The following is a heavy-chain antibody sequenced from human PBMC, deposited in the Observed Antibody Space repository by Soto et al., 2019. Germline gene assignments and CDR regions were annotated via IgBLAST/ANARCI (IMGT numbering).Heavy chain of an antibody. D-gene: IGHD4-17*01. V-gene: IGHV4-61*08. CDR3: ARVDYGDYVGSSWFDP. Sequence: PSETLSLTCAVSGDSISSGGFSWSWIRQPPGKGLEWIGYIYYSGSTNYNPSLKSRVTISVDTSKNQFSLKLSSVTAADTAVYYCARVDYGDYVGSSWFDPWGQGTLVTVSS. CDR1: GDSISSGGFS. J-gene: IGHJ5*02. CDR2: IYYSGST.